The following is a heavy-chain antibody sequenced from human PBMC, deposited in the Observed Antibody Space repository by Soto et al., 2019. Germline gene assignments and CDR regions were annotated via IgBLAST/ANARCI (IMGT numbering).Heavy chain of an antibody. CDR1: GGSISSGGYY. J-gene: IGHJ6*02. CDR3: ARDIISTGARGMDV. V-gene: IGHV4-31*03. CDR2: TYYSGST. D-gene: IGHD1-20*01. Sequence: SETLSLTCTVSGGSISSGGYYWSWIRQHPGKGLEWIGYTYYSGSTYYNPSLKSRVTISVDTSKNQFSLKLSSVTAADTAVYYCARDIISTGARGMDVWGQGTTVTVSS.